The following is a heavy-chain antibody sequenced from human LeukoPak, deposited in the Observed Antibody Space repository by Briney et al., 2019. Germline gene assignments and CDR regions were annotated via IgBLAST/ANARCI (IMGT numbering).Heavy chain of an antibody. J-gene: IGHJ4*02. D-gene: IGHD6-13*01. Sequence: QSGGSLRLSCAASGFTFDDYAMHWVRQAPGKGMEWVSGIGWNSGGIVYADSVKGRFTISRDNAKNSLYLQMNSLGAEDTALYYCVKVTAAGFVDHWGQGTLVPVSS. CDR3: VKVTAAGFVDH. V-gene: IGHV3-9*01. CDR1: GFTFDDYA. CDR2: IGWNSGGI.